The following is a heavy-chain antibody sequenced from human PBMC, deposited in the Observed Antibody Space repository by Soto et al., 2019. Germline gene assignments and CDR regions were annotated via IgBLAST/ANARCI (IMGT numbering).Heavy chain of an antibody. J-gene: IGHJ5*02. CDR3: ARGIYYGSGSSPGRNWFDP. Sequence: SETLSLTCAVSGGSISSSNWWSWVRQPPGKGLEWIGEIYHSGSTNYNPSLKSRVTISVDKSKNQFSLKLSSVTAADTAVYYCARGIYYGSGSSPGRNWFDPWGQGTLVTVS. CDR2: IYHSGST. V-gene: IGHV4-4*02. CDR1: GGSISSSNW. D-gene: IGHD3-10*01.